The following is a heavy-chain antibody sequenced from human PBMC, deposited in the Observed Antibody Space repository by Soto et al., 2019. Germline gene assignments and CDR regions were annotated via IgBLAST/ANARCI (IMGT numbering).Heavy chain of an antibody. V-gene: IGHV4-39*01. D-gene: IGHD3-16*01. CDR1: GGSISSSSYY. J-gene: IGHJ4*02. CDR2: IYYSGST. Sequence: QLQLQESGPGLVKPSETLSLTCTVSGGSISSSSYYWGWIRQPPGKGLEWIGSIYYSGSTYYNPSLTRPFPISVDPSKNHSSLKLSSVTAADTAVYYCARLTELGGVYWGQGTLVTVSS. CDR3: ARLTELGGVY.